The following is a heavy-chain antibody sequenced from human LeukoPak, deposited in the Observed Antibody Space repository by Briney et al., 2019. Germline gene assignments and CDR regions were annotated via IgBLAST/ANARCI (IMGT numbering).Heavy chain of an antibody. CDR3: ARGAGLCSGGSCYDYYYGMDV. CDR1: GGTFSSYA. D-gene: IGHD2-15*01. Sequence: SVKVSCKASGGTFSSYAISWVRQAPGQGLEWMGGIIPIFGTANYAQKFLGRVTITADESTSTAYMELSSLRSEDTAVYYCARGAGLCSGGSCYDYYYGMDVWGKGTTVTVSS. J-gene: IGHJ6*04. V-gene: IGHV1-69*13. CDR2: IIPIFGTA.